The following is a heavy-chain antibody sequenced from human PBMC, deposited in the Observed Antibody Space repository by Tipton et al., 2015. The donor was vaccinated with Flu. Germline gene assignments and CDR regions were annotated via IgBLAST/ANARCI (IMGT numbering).Heavy chain of an antibody. CDR3: ARAYDYSNYWFDP. J-gene: IGHJ5*02. V-gene: IGHV4-31*03. D-gene: IGHD4-11*01. Sequence: TLSLTCTVSGGSISSDGYYWSWIRQHPGKGLEWIGYIYYSGSTYYNPSLKSRVTISVDTSKNQFSLKLSSVTAADTAVYYCARAYDYSNYWFDPWGQGTLVTVSS. CDR1: GGSISSDGYY. CDR2: IYYSGST.